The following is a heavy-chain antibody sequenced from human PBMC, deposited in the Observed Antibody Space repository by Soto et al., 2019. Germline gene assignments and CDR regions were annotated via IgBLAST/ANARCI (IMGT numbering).Heavy chain of an antibody. D-gene: IGHD6-19*01. V-gene: IGHV1-2*04. CDR1: GYTFTGYY. J-gene: IGHJ6*02. CDR3: ARDSGSSGWIIHYGMDV. CDR2: INPNSGGT. Sequence: GASVKVSCKASGYTFTGYYMHWVRQAPGQGLEWMGWINPNSGGTNYAQKFQGWVTMTRDTSISTAYMELSRLRSDDTAVYYCARDSGSSGWIIHYGMDVWGQGTTVNVSS.